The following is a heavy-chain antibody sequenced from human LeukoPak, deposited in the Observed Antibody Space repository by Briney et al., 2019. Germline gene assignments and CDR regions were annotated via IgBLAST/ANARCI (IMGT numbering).Heavy chain of an antibody. D-gene: IGHD5-18*01. CDR3: ARDNGGTAMAYYYYYYMDV. J-gene: IGHJ6*03. CDR2: MNPNSGNT. Sequence: ASVKASCKASGYTFTSYYMHWVRQATGQGLEWMGWMNPNSGNTGYAQKFQGRVTMTRNTSISTAYMELSNLRSEDTAVYYCARDNGGTAMAYYYYYYMDVWGKGTTVTISS. CDR1: GYTFTSYY. V-gene: IGHV1-8*02.